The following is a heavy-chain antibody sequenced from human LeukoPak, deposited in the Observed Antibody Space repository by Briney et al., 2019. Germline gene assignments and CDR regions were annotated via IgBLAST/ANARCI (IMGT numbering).Heavy chain of an antibody. D-gene: IGHD5-24*01. CDR3: ARDPDGHTDFDY. Sequence: GASVKVSCKASGYTFISYGISWVRQAPGQGLEWMGWISPNNGDTNYAQKLQGRVTMTTDTSTSTAYMELRSVRSDDTAVYYCARDPDGHTDFDYWGQGTLVTVSS. J-gene: IGHJ4*02. V-gene: IGHV1-18*01. CDR1: GYTFISYG. CDR2: ISPNNGDT.